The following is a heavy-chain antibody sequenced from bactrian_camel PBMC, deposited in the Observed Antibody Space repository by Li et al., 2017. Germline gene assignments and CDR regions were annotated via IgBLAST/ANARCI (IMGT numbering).Heavy chain of an antibody. V-gene: IGHV3S1*01. CDR3: TIGRVEP. CDR1: GFTFSTSW. Sequence: HVQLVESGGALVQPGGSLRLSCTASGFTFSTSWMFWVRQAPGKGLEWVSSISSDGGTKTYVDSVQGRFTISRDNSKNILYLQMDSLKTEDSAAYHCTIGRVEPRGQGTQVTVS. D-gene: IGHD8*01. J-gene: IGHJ4*01. CDR2: ISSDGGTK.